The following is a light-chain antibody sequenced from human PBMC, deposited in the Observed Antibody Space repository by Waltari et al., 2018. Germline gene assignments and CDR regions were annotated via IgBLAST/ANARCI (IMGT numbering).Light chain of an antibody. J-gene: IGKJ1*01. V-gene: IGKV3-15*01. CDR1: QSVSSN. Sequence: EIVMTQSPATLSVSPGERATLSCRASQSVSSNLAWYQQKPGQAPRLVIYGASTRATGIPARFSGSGSGTEFTLTISSLQSEDFAVYYCQQYNYWPPWTFGQGIKVEIK. CDR2: GAS. CDR3: QQYNYWPPWT.